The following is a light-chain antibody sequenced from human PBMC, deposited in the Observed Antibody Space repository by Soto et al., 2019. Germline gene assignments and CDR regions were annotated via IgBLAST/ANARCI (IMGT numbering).Light chain of an antibody. CDR2: AAS. Sequence: DRQMTQSGSSLSASVGDRVAITCRASQGMRNDLGWYQQKPGKAPKRLIYAASSLQSGVPSRFSGSGSGTEFTLTISSLQPEDFATYSCQQSYSTTWTFGQGTKAGIK. CDR1: QGMRND. CDR3: QQSYSTTWT. V-gene: IGKV1-17*01. J-gene: IGKJ1*01.